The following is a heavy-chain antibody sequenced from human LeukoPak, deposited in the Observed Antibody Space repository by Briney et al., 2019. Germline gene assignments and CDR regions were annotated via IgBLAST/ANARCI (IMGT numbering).Heavy chain of an antibody. Sequence: ASETLSLTCAVYGGSFSGYYWSWIRQPPGKGLEWIGEINHSGSTNYNPSLKSRVTISVDTSKNQFSLKLSSVTAADTAVYYCASLRGGSSSVYWGQGTLVTVSS. CDR3: ASLRGGSSSVY. CDR2: INHSGST. D-gene: IGHD6-6*01. V-gene: IGHV4-34*01. CDR1: GGSFSGYY. J-gene: IGHJ4*02.